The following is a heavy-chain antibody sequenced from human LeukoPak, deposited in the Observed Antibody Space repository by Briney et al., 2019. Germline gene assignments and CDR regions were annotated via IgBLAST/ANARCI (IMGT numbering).Heavy chain of an antibody. CDR2: INAGNGNT. CDR3: ARLEGYCSSTSCRGNFDY. D-gene: IGHD2-2*01. J-gene: IGHJ4*02. CDR1: GYTFTSYA. V-gene: IGHV1-3*01. Sequence: ASVKVSCKASGYTFTSYAMHWVRQAPGQRLEWMGWINAGNGNTKYSQKFQGRVTITRDTSASTAYMELSSLRSEDTAVYYCARLEGYCSSTSCRGNFDYWGQGTLVTVSS.